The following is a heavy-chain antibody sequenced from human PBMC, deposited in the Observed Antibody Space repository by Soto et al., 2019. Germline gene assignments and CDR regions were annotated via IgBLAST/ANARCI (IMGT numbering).Heavy chain of an antibody. Sequence: ASVKVSCKGAGYTLTELSMDWVRQAPGKGLEWMGGFDPEDGNTGYAQKFQGRFTMTRNTSISTAYMELSSLRSEDTAVYYRAAWGRYVDDSSRRPFDIWGQGTMLTVSS. CDR3: AAWGRYVDDSSRRPFDI. J-gene: IGHJ3*02. CDR1: GYTLTELS. CDR2: FDPEDGNT. D-gene: IGHD3-16*01. V-gene: IGHV1-24*01.